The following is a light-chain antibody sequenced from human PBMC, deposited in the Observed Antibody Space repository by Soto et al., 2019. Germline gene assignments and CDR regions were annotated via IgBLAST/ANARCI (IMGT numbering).Light chain of an antibody. CDR2: DVS. V-gene: IGLV2-11*01. CDR3: CSNTGSYV. J-gene: IGLJ1*01. Sequence: ALTQPRSVSGSPGQSVTISCTGTSSDVGGYNYVSWYQQHPGKAPKLMIYDVSRRPSGVPDGFSGSKSGNTASLTISGLQAEDEADYYCCSNTGSYVFGTETKVTV. CDR1: SSDVGGYNY.